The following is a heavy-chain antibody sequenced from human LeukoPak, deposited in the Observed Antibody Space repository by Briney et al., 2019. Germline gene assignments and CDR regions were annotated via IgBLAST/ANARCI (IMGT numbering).Heavy chain of an antibody. D-gene: IGHD3-22*01. Sequence: GGSLRLSCAASGFTFSSYAMHWVRQAPGKGLEWVAVISYDGSNKYYADSVKGRFTISRDNSKNTLYLQMNSLRAEDTAVYYCARDIWRYYYDSSLIDYWGQGTLVTVSS. J-gene: IGHJ4*02. CDR1: GFTFSSYA. V-gene: IGHV3-30-3*01. CDR3: ARDIWRYYYDSSLIDY. CDR2: ISYDGSNK.